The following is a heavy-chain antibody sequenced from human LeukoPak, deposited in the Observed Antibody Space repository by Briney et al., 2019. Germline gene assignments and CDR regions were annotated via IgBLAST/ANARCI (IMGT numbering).Heavy chain of an antibody. J-gene: IGHJ4*02. V-gene: IGHV3-9*01. Sequence: GGSLRLSCAASGFSCRDFAVHWVRQVPGKGLEWVSGISWNSGSLGYADSVRGRFTVFRDNANKFLYLQINSLTSEDTALYYCVKGRCDGGCHTREFDYWGQGTLVTVSP. CDR1: GFSCRDFA. CDR2: ISWNSGSL. CDR3: VKGRCDGGCHTREFDY. D-gene: IGHD2-21*02.